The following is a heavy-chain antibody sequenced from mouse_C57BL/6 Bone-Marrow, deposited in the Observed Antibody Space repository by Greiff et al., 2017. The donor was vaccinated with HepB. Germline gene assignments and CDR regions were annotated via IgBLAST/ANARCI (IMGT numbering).Heavy chain of an antibody. CDR2: IYIGNGYT. CDR1: GYTFTSYG. V-gene: IGHV1-58*01. J-gene: IGHJ2*01. CDR3: AREDRGDFDY. Sequence: EVTLVESGAELVRPGSSVKMSCKTSGYTFTSYGINWVKQMPGPGLEWIGYIYIGNGYTKYHEKFKGKAPLTSDTSSSTAYMQLSSLTSEDSAIYFCAREDRGDFDYWGQGTTLTVSS.